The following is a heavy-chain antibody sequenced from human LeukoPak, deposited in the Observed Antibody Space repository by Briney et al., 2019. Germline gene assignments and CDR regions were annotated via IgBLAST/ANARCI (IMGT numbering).Heavy chain of an antibody. CDR2: MNPNSGNT. CDR3: ARGSGERWDGYTTEFDY. J-gene: IGHJ4*02. CDR1: GYTFTSHD. D-gene: IGHD5-24*01. Sequence: ASVKVSCKASGYTFTSHDINWVRLATGQGLEWMGWMNPNSGNTGYAQKFQGRVTMTRNTSISTAYMELSSLRSEDTAVYYCARGSGERWDGYTTEFDYWGQGTLVTVSS. V-gene: IGHV1-8*01.